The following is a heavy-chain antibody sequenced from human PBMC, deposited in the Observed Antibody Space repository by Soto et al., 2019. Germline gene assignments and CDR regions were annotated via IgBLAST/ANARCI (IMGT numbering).Heavy chain of an antibody. D-gene: IGHD4-17*01. Sequence: QVQLQESGPGLVRPPQTLSPTCTVSGGPISSDHYHWTWIRQTPGKALEWIGYIHYSGSVYYNPSLQSRVTMSVDTSKNLFSLKLSSVTAADTAVYFCVREDDGGDRDYYGLDVWGQGTTVTVSS. CDR2: IHYSGSV. J-gene: IGHJ6*02. CDR3: VREDDGGDRDYYGLDV. CDR1: GGPISSDHYH. V-gene: IGHV4-30-4*01.